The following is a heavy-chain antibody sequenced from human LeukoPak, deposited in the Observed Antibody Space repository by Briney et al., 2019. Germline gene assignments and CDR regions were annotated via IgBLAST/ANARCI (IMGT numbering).Heavy chain of an antibody. Sequence: SETLSLTCAVSGGSISSGGYSWRWIRQPPGKGLEWIGYIYYSGSTYYNPSLKSRVTISVDTSKNQFSLKLSSVTAADTAVYYCARVQVGYSYGYYYYYYMDVWGKGTTVTISS. V-gene: IGHV4-30-4*07. CDR3: ARVQVGYSYGYYYYYYMDV. CDR1: GGSISSGGYS. D-gene: IGHD5-18*01. J-gene: IGHJ6*03. CDR2: IYYSGST.